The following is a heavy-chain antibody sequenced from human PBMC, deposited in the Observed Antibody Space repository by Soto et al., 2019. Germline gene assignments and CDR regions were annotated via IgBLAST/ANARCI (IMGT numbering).Heavy chain of an antibody. D-gene: IGHD2-2*01. CDR1: GGSISSGDYY. CDR2: IYYSGST. CDR3: AREFNSAAMFQDGDWFDP. V-gene: IGHV4-30-4*01. Sequence: SETLSLTCTVSGGSISSGDYYWSWIRRPPGKGLEWIGYIYYSGSTYYNPSLKSRVTISVDTSKNQFSLKLSSVTAADTAVYYCAREFNSAAMFQDGDWFDPWGQGTLVTVSS. J-gene: IGHJ5*02.